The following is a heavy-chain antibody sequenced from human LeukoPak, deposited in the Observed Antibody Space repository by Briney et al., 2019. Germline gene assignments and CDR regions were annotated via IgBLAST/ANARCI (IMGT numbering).Heavy chain of an antibody. V-gene: IGHV3-13*01. D-gene: IGHD6-13*01. J-gene: IGHJ6*03. CDR3: AKEGYSRGYYSYYYMDV. CDR2: IGNTSDT. CDR1: GFTFTTYD. Sequence: GGSLRLSCAASGFTFTTYDMHWVRQATGKGLEWVSAIGNTSDTYYPGSVKGRFTISSENAKNYLYLQMNSLRAGNTAVYYCAKEGYSRGYYSYYYMDVWGKGTTVTVSS.